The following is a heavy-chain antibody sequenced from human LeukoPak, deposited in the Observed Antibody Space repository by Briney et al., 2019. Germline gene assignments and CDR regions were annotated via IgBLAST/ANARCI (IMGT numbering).Heavy chain of an antibody. CDR3: AREGYLGYCSGGSCFNRFDP. V-gene: IGHV3-33*01. J-gene: IGHJ5*02. D-gene: IGHD2-15*01. CDR1: GFTFSSYG. CDR2: IWYDGSNK. Sequence: PGGSLRLSCAASGFTFSSYGMHWVRQAPGKGLEWVAVIWYDGSNKYYADSVKGRFTISRDNSKNMLYLQMNSLRAEDTAVYYCAREGYLGYCSGGSCFNRFDPWGQGTLVTVSS.